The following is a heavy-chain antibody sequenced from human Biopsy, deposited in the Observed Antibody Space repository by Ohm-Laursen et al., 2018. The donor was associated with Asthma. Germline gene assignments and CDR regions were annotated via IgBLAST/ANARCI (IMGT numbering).Heavy chain of an antibody. D-gene: IGHD3-3*01. J-gene: IGHJ3*02. Sequence: SLRLSCTASGFSFNSYGMHWVRQAQGKGLEGVAVMSFDGRQTYYADSVKGRFTISRDNSKNTLYLQMNSLRAEDTAVYYCAKERYYDFWSGYPIWGQGTMVTVSS. V-gene: IGHV3-30*18. CDR2: MSFDGRQT. CDR3: AKERYYDFWSGYPI. CDR1: GFSFNSYG.